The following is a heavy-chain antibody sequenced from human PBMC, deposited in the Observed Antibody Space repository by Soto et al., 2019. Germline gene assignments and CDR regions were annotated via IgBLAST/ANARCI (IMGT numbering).Heavy chain of an antibody. CDR3: ARSITGTVSYYYGMDV. D-gene: IGHD1-20*01. V-gene: IGHV1-69*12. Sequence: QVQLVQSGAEVKKPGSSVKVSCKASGGTFSSYAISWVRQAPGQGLEWMGGIIPIFGTANYAQKFQGRVTITADESTSTAYSELSSLSSEDTAVYYCARSITGTVSYYYGMDVWGQGTTVTVSS. CDR2: IIPIFGTA. J-gene: IGHJ6*02. CDR1: GGTFSSYA.